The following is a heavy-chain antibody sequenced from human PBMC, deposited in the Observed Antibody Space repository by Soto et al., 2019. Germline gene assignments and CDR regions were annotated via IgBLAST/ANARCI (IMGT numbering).Heavy chain of an antibody. CDR3: ARDQQQLALPFDY. Sequence: LRLSCAASGFTFSSYSMNWVRQAPGKGLEWVSYISSSSSTIYYADSVKGRFTISRDNAKNSLYLQMNSLRAEDTAVYYCARDQQQLALPFDYWGQGTLVTVSS. D-gene: IGHD6-13*01. J-gene: IGHJ4*02. CDR1: GFTFSSYS. V-gene: IGHV3-48*01. CDR2: ISSSSSTI.